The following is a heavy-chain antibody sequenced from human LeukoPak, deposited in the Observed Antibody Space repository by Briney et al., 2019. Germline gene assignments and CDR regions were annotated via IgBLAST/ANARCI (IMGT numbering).Heavy chain of an antibody. Sequence: GGSLRLSCAASGCTFSSYGMNWVGQAPGKGLEWVGVISYDGSNKYYADSVEGRFTISRDNSKNTLFMQMSSLRAEDTAVYYCARGEYYSDTSSYFDYWGQGTLVTVSS. CDR2: ISYDGSNK. D-gene: IGHD3-22*01. CDR1: GCTFSSYG. CDR3: ARGEYYSDTSSYFDY. V-gene: IGHV3-30*03. J-gene: IGHJ4*02.